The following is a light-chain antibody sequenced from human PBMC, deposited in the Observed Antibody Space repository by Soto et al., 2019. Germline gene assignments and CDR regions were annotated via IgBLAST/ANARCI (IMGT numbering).Light chain of an antibody. J-gene: IGLJ3*02. CDR3: QSYDSSLSAL. CDR2: GNS. Sequence: QSVLTQPPSVSGAPGQRVTISCTGSSSNIGAGYDVHWYQQLPGTAPKLLIYGNSNRPSGVPDRFSGSKSGTSASLAITGLHAEDAAYYYCQSYDSSLSALFGGGTKLTVL. CDR1: SSNIGAGYD. V-gene: IGLV1-40*01.